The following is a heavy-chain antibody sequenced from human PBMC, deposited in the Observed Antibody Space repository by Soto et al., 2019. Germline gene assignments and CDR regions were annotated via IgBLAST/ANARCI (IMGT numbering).Heavy chain of an antibody. V-gene: IGHV4-59*01. J-gene: IGHJ5*02. CDR1: GDSISSYY. CDR3: ARGVATIGP. Sequence: LSLTCTVSGDSISSYYCTWIRQPPGKGLEWIGYIYYSGSTNYNPSLKSRVTISVDTSKNQFSLKLTSVTAADTAVYYCARGVATIGPWGQGTLVTVSS. CDR2: IYYSGST. D-gene: IGHD5-12*01.